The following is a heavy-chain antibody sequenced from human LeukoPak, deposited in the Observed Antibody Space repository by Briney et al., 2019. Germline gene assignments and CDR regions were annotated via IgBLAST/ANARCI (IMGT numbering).Heavy chain of an antibody. D-gene: IGHD3-3*01. CDR2: ISTYTGRA. Sequence: ASVKVSCKTSGYRFNVYDILWVRQAPGHGLDYVGWISTYTGRANYAQKFQGRVTMTRDTSISTAYMELSRLRSDDTAVYYCAASTIFGVVRDYWGQGTLVTVSS. J-gene: IGHJ4*02. V-gene: IGHV1-2*02. CDR1: GYRFNVYD. CDR3: AASTIFGVVRDY.